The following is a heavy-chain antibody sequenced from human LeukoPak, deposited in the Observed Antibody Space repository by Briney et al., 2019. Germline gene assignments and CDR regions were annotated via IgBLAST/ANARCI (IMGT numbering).Heavy chain of an antibody. CDR2: IRSSSTI. Sequence: PGGSLRLSCAASGFTFSSYSMNWVRQAPGKGLEWVSYIRSSSTIYYADSVKGRFTISRDNSKNTLYLQMSSLRAEDTAVYYCAKDPRPFDAFDIWGQGTMVTVSS. CDR3: AKDPRPFDAFDI. J-gene: IGHJ3*02. V-gene: IGHV3-48*01. CDR1: GFTFSSYS.